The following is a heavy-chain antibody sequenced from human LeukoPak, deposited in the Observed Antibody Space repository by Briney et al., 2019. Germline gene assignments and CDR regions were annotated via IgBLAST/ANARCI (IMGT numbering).Heavy chain of an antibody. CDR2: INSDVSST. V-gene: IGHV3-74*01. D-gene: IGHD1-20*01. J-gene: IGHJ4*02. CDR1: GFTFSNYW. Sequence: PGGSLRLSCAASGFTFSNYWMHWVRQAPGKGLVWVSRINSDVSSTSYADSVKGRFTISRDNAKNTLYLQMNSLRAEDTAVYYCAREPAYNWNPFGFDYWGQGTLVTVSS. CDR3: AREPAYNWNPFGFDY.